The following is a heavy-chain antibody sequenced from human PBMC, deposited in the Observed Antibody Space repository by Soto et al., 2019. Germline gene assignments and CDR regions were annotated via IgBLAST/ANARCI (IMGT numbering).Heavy chain of an antibody. CDR3: ARAITIFGVVKYIDY. J-gene: IGHJ4*02. Sequence: GGSLRLSCAASGFTFSSYGMHWVRQAPGKGLEWVAVIWYDGSNKYYADSVKGRFTISRDNSKNTLYLQMNSLRAEDTAVYYCARAITIFGVVKYIDYWGQGTLVTVSS. V-gene: IGHV3-33*01. D-gene: IGHD3-3*01. CDR1: GFTFSSYG. CDR2: IWYDGSNK.